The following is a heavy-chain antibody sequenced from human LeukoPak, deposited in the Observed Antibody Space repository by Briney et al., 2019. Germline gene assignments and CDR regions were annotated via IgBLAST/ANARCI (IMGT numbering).Heavy chain of an antibody. CDR2: IRYDGSNK. CDR1: GFTFSSYG. V-gene: IGHV3-30*02. J-gene: IGHJ6*03. Sequence: GGSLRLSCAASGFTFSSYGMHWVRQAPGKGLEWVAFIRYDGSNKYYADSVKGRFTISRDNAKNSLYLQMNSLRAEDTAVYYCARDWQGYYYYMDVWGKGTTVTVSS. CDR3: ARDWQGYYYYMDV.